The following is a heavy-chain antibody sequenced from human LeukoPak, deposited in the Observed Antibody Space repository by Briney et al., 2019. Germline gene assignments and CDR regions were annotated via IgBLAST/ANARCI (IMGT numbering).Heavy chain of an antibody. CDR3: ARWGAAHSTEIDAFYI. J-gene: IGHJ3*02. V-gene: IGHV1-18*01. D-gene: IGHD2-21*02. Sequence: ASVKVSCKASGYTFTSYGISWVRQAPGQGLEWMGWISAYNGNTNYAQKLQGRVTMTTDTSTSTAYMELRSLRSDDTAVYYCARWGAAHSTEIDAFYIWGQGTMVTVSS. CDR2: ISAYNGNT. CDR1: GYTFTSYG.